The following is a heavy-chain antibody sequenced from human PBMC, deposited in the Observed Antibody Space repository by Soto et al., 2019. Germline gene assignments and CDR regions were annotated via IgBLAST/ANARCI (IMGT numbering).Heavy chain of an antibody. CDR1: GFTFSSYA. J-gene: IGHJ5*02. V-gene: IGHV3-23*01. Sequence: PGGSLRLSCAASGFTFSSYAMSWVRQAPGKGLEWVSAISGSGGSTYYADSVKGRFTISRDNSKNTLYLQMNSLRAEDTAVYYCAKAATPTRNYYGSGSYRWFDPWGQGTLVTVS. D-gene: IGHD3-10*01. CDR2: ISGSGGST. CDR3: AKAATPTRNYYGSGSYRWFDP.